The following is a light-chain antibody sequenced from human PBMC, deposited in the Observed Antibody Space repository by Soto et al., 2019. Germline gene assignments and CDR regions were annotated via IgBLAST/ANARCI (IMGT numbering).Light chain of an antibody. CDR1: SSNIGNNY. V-gene: IGLV1-51*01. CDR2: DNN. CDR3: GTWDFSLSVWV. Sequence: QSVLTQPPSVSAAPGQKVTISCSGSSSNIGNNYVSWYQQLPGTAPKLLIYDNNKRPSGIPDRFSGSKSGTSATLGITGLQTRDEADYYCGTWDFSLSVWVFGGGTKLTVL. J-gene: IGLJ3*02.